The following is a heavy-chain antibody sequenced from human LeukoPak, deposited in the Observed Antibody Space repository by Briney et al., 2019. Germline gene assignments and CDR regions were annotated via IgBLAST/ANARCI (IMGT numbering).Heavy chain of an antibody. D-gene: IGHD3-16*02. Sequence: KPSETLSLTCTVSGGSISSGGYYWSWIRQHPGKGLEWIGYIYYSGSTYYNPSLKSRVTISVDTSKNQFSLKLSSVTAADTAVYYCARGRRYDYVWGSYRNIDYWGQGTLVTVSS. V-gene: IGHV4-31*03. CDR1: GGSISSGGYY. CDR2: IYYSGST. J-gene: IGHJ4*02. CDR3: ARGRRYDYVWGSYRNIDY.